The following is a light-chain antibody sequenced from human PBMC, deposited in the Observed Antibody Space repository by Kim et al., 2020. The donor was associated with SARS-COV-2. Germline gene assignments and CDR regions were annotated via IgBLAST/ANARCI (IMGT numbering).Light chain of an antibody. Sequence: LSLSPGESATLSCRASQSVSSSYLAWYQQKPGQAPRLLIYGASSRATGIPDRFSGSGSGTDFTLTISRLEPEDFAVYYCQQYGSSPFGGGTKLEI. V-gene: IGKV3-20*01. CDR1: QSVSSSY. CDR3: QQYGSSP. CDR2: GAS. J-gene: IGKJ4*01.